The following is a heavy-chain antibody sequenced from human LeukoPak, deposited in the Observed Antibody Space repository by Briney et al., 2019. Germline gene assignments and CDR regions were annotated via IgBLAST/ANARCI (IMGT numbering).Heavy chain of an antibody. J-gene: IGHJ4*02. CDR2: INHSGST. CDR1: GGSFSGYY. V-gene: IGHV4-34*01. CDR3: ARGPYLDY. Sequence: PSETLSLTCAVYGGSFSGYYWSWIRQPPGKGLEWIGEINHSGSTNYNPSLKSRVTISVDTSKNQFSLELSSVTAADTAVYYCARGPYLDYWGQGTLVTVSS.